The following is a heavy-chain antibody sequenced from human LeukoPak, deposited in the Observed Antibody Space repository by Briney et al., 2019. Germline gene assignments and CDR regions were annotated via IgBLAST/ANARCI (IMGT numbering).Heavy chain of an antibody. V-gene: IGHV3-11*03. CDR2: ITTSSSYT. CDR1: GFTFSDHY. J-gene: IGHJ4*02. Sequence: GRSLRLSCAASGFTFSDHYMTWIRQAPGKGLEWISYITTSSSYTNYADSVKGRFTISRDNSKNTLYLQMNSLRDEDTAVYYCAKWGDFDVLTGYYVPDFWGQGTLVTVSS. D-gene: IGHD3-9*01. CDR3: AKWGDFDVLTGYYVPDF.